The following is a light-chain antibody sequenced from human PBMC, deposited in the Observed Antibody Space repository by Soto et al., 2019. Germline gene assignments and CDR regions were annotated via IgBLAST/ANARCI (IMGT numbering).Light chain of an antibody. CDR3: SSYTTSYTQV. CDR2: EVS. V-gene: IGLV2-14*01. J-gene: IGLJ2*01. CDR1: SSDVGGYNY. Sequence: QSALTQPASVSGSPGQSITISCTGTSSDVGGYNYVSWYQHHPGKVPKLMIYEVSNRPSGISNRFSGSKSGNTASLSISGLQAEDEADYYGSSYTTSYTQVFGGGTKLT.